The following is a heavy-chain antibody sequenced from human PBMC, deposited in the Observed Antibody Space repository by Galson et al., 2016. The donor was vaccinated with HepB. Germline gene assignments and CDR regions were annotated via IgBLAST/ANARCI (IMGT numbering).Heavy chain of an antibody. Sequence: SLRLSCAASGFTFSSYSMNWVRQAPGTGLEWVSSMSSSSIHIYYADSVKGRFTISRDNAKNSLYLQMNSLSVEDTALYYCEAYCGDGSCHGNEYWGQGTLVTVSS. D-gene: IGHD2-21*01. V-gene: IGHV3-21*01. J-gene: IGHJ4*02. CDR3: EAYCGDGSCHGNEY. CDR2: MSSSSIHI. CDR1: GFTFSSYS.